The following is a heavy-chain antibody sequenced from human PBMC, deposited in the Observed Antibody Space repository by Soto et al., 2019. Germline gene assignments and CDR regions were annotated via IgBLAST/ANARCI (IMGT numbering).Heavy chain of an antibody. D-gene: IGHD4-17*01. Sequence: QVQLVESGGGVVQPGRSLRLSCAASGFTFSSYGMHWVRQAPGKGLEWVAVISYDGSNKYYADSVKGRFTISRDNSKNTLYLQMNSLRAEDTAVYYCAKDGTHPYGDYGGSNFDYWGQGTLVTVSS. CDR2: ISYDGSNK. V-gene: IGHV3-30*18. CDR3: AKDGTHPYGDYGGSNFDY. CDR1: GFTFSSYG. J-gene: IGHJ4*02.